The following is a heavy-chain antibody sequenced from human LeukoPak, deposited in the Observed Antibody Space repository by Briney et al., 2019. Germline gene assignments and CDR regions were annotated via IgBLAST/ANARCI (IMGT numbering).Heavy chain of an antibody. J-gene: IGHJ4*02. D-gene: IGHD1-26*01. CDR1: GGSISSYY. CDR3: ARHHGSYKRELDY. CDR2: IYYSGST. V-gene: IGHV4-59*01. Sequence: PSETLSLTCTVSGGSISSYYWSWIRQPPGKGLEWLVYIYYSGSTNYNPSLKSRVTISVDTSKNQFSLKLSSVTAADTAVYYCARHHGSYKRELDYWGQGTLVTVSS.